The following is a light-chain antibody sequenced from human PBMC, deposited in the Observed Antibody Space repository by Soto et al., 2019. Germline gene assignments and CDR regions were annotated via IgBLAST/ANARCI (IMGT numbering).Light chain of an antibody. CDR2: GVS. V-gene: IGKV1-9*01. Sequence: DIQLTQSPSFLSASVGDRVTITCRASQRISSYLGWYQQKPGKAPKLLISGVSTLETGVPSRFSGSGSGSEFTLTISSLQPDDFATYYCLQSHTFPRTFGQGTKLEIK. CDR3: LQSHTFPRT. J-gene: IGKJ2*01. CDR1: QRISSY.